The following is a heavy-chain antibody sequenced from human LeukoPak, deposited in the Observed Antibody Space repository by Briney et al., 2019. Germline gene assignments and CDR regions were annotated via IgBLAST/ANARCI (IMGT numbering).Heavy chain of an antibody. Sequence: GGSLRLSCAASGFTFRSYGMSWVRQAPGKGLKWVSFISGTGISTYYADSVKGRFTISRDNSKNTLYLQMNSLRAEDTAVYYCAKDPWYSGSYSYFDYWGQGTLVTVSS. CDR3: AKDPWYSGSYSYFDY. V-gene: IGHV3-23*01. CDR1: GFTFRSYG. J-gene: IGHJ4*02. CDR2: ISGTGIST. D-gene: IGHD1-26*01.